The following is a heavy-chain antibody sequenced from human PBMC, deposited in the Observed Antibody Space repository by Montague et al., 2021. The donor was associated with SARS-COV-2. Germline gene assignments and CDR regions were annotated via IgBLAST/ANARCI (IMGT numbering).Heavy chain of an antibody. D-gene: IGHD3-9*01. J-gene: IGHJ4*02. CDR1: GFTFSSYS. CDR2: ISSSSSYI. CDR3: ARDAHYDILTGYFGY. Sequence: SLRLSCAASGFTFSSYSMNWVRQAPGKGLEWVSSISSSSSYIYYADSVKGRFTISRDNAKNPLYLQMNSLRAGDTAVYYCARDAHYDILTGYFGYWGQGTLVTVSS. V-gene: IGHV3-21*01.